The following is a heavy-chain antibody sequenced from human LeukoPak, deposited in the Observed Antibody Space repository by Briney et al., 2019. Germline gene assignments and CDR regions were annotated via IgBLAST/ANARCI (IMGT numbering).Heavy chain of an antibody. CDR1: GGTFSSYA. Sequence: SVKVSCKASGGTFSSYAISWVQQAPGQGLEWMGGIIPMFGTANHAQKFQGRVTITADESTSTAYMELSSLRSEDTAVYYCARGSGDSSGYDFPKPYSYWGQGTLVTVSS. CDR2: IIPMFGTA. V-gene: IGHV1-69*13. J-gene: IGHJ4*02. D-gene: IGHD5-12*01. CDR3: ARGSGDSSGYDFPKPYSY.